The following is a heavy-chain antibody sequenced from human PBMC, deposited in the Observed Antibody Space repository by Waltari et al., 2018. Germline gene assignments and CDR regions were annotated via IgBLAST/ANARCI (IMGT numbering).Heavy chain of an antibody. J-gene: IGHJ4*02. V-gene: IGHV3-48*04. CDR2: ISSSSSTI. Sequence: EVQLVESGGGLVQPGGSLRLSCAASGFTFSSYSMNWVRQAPGKGLEWVSYISSSSSTIYYADSVKGRFTISRDNAKNSLYLQMNSLRAEDTTVYYCARGDTVGDYWGQGTLVTVSS. CDR3: ARGDTVGDY. CDR1: GFTFSSYS. D-gene: IGHD4-17*01.